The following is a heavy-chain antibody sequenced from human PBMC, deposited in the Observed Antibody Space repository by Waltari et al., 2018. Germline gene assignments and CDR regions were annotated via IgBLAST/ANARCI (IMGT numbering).Heavy chain of an antibody. V-gene: IGHV5-51*01. J-gene: IGHJ4*02. D-gene: IGHD3-22*01. CDR3: ARQYYYDSSGYSPYYFDY. Sequence: EVQLVQSGAEVQKPGESLKISCKGSGYSFTSYWLGWVRQMPGKGLEWMGIIYPGDSDTRYSPSFQGQVTISADKSISTAYLQWSSLKASDTAMYYCARQYYYDSSGYSPYYFDYWGQGTLVTVSS. CDR1: GYSFTSYW. CDR2: IYPGDSDT.